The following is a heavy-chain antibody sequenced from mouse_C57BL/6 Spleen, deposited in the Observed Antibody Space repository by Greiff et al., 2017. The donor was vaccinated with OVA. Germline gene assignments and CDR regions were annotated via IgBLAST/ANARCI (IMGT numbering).Heavy chain of an antibody. D-gene: IGHD1-1*01. Sequence: EVKLMESGGGLVQPKGSLKLSCAASGFSFNTYAMNWVRQAPGKGLEWVARIRSTSNNYATYYADSVKDRFTISRDDSESMLYLQMNNLKTEDTAMDYCVRRGTTEAMDYWGQGTSVTVSS. V-gene: IGHV10-1*01. J-gene: IGHJ4*01. CDR3: VRRGTTEAMDY. CDR1: GFSFNTYA. CDR2: IRSTSNNYAT.